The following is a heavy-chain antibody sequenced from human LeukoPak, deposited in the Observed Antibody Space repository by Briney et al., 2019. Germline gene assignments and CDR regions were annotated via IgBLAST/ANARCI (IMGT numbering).Heavy chain of an antibody. CDR1: GGSFSGYY. D-gene: IGHD2-15*01. CDR2: INHSGST. J-gene: IGHJ6*04. CDR3: ARGLGVAGHYYYGMDV. V-gene: IGHV4-34*01. Sequence: KPSETLSLTCAVYGGSFSGYYWSWIPQPPGKGLEWIGEINHSGSTNYNPSLKSRVTISVDTSKNQFSLKLSSVTAADTAVYYCARGLGVAGHYYYGMDVWGKGTTVTVSS.